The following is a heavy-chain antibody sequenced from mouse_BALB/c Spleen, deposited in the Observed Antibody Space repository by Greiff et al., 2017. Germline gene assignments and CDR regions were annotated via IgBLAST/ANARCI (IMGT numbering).Heavy chain of an antibody. CDR3: ARGATTATSWFAY. J-gene: IGHJ3*01. CDR1: GFSLTSYG. CDR2: IWAGGST. Sequence: VKLVESGPGLVAPSQSLSITCTVSGFSLTSYGVHWVRQPPGKGLEWLGVIWAGGSTNYNSALMSRLSISKDNSKSQVFLKMNSLQTDDTAMYYCARGATTATSWFAYWGQGTLVTVSA. V-gene: IGHV2-9*02. D-gene: IGHD1-2*01.